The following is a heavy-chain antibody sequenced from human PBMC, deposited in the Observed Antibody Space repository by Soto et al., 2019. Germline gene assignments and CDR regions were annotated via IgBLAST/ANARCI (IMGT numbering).Heavy chain of an antibody. D-gene: IGHD2-2*01. CDR3: ARDSPGSVVPAATIDY. CDR1: GFTFSSYS. Sequence: GGSLRLSCAASGFTFSSYSMNWVRQAPGKGLEWVSSISSSSSYIYCADSVKGRFTISRDNAKNSLYLQMNSLRAEDTAVYYCARDSPGSVVPAATIDYWGQGTLVTVSS. J-gene: IGHJ4*02. CDR2: ISSSSSYI. V-gene: IGHV3-21*01.